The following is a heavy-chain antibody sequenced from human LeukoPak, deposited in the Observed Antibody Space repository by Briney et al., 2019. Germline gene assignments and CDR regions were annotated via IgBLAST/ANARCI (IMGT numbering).Heavy chain of an antibody. CDR2: IVSSSSAI. CDR1: GVTSSDYN. CDR3: ARAISTTVTNNWFDP. J-gene: IGHJ5*02. Sequence: PGGSLRLSCAASGVTSSDYNMSWIRPAPGAGLEWVSYIVSSSSAIFNADSVKGRSTTSREKAKNSLYLKRKSMRAEDTAVYYCARAISTTVTNNWFDPWGQRALVTVSS. D-gene: IGHD4-17*01. V-gene: IGHV3-11*01.